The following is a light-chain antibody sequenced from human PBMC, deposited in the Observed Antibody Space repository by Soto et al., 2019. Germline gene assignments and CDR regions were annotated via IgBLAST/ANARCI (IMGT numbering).Light chain of an antibody. J-gene: IGLJ2*01. V-gene: IGLV2-14*01. CDR3: SSYTSSTSLYVI. Sequence: QSALTQPASVSGSPGQSITISCTGTSSDVGDYDYVSWYQQYPGKAPKLMIYEVSNRPSGVSIRFSGSKSGNTASLTISGLQADDEADYYCSSYTSSTSLYVIFGGGTKVTVL. CDR2: EVS. CDR1: SSDVGDYDY.